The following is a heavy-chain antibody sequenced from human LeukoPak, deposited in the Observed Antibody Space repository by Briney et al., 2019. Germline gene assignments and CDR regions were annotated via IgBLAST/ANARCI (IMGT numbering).Heavy chain of an antibody. CDR2: IGTAGDT. J-gene: IGHJ4*02. CDR3: ARGSSVMAPDY. D-gene: IGHD3-16*01. Sequence: GGSLRLSCAASGFTFSSYDMHWVRQATGKGLEWVSAIGTAGDTYYPGSVKGRFTISRENAKNSLYLQMNSLRAEDTAVYYCARGSSVMAPDYWGQGALVTVSS. CDR1: GFTFSSYD. V-gene: IGHV3-13*01.